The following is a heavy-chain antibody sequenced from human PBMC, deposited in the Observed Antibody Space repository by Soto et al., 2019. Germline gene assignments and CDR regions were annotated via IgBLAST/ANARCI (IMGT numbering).Heavy chain of an antibody. CDR3: ARDQGELELLDH. D-gene: IGHD1-7*01. J-gene: IGHJ4*02. Sequence: ASVKVSCKTSGYIFTDHLIHWVRQSPGQGLQWVGWVHPDSGGTNVAQAFQDRVTMTADTSITTAYMDLARLRPDDTAIFYCARDQGELELLDHWGRGTLGTVSS. CDR1: GYIFTDHL. CDR2: VHPDSGGT. V-gene: IGHV1-2*02.